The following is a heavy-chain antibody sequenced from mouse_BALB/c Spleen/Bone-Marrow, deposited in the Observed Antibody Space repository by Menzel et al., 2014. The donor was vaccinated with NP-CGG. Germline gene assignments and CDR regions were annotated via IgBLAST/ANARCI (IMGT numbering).Heavy chain of an antibody. CDR2: IDPANGNT. Sequence: VQLQQSGAGLVKPGASVKLSCTASGFNIKDTYMYWVKQRPEQGLEWIGRIDPANGNTKYDPKSQDRATITADTSSNTAYLQLSSLTSEDTAVYYCARYYYGSSLFAYWGQGTLVTVSA. J-gene: IGHJ3*01. V-gene: IGHV14-3*02. D-gene: IGHD1-1*01. CDR1: GFNIKDTY. CDR3: ARYYYGSSLFAY.